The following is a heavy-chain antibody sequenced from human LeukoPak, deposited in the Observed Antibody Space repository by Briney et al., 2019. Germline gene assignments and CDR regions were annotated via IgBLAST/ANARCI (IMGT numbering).Heavy chain of an antibody. V-gene: IGHV3-13*01. CDR1: GFTFTNYD. J-gene: IGHJ4*02. CDR3: ARGGNPSLIDY. CDR2: IGTDDDT. Sequence: GGSLRLSCAASGFTFTNYDMHWVRQATGKGLEWVSAIGTDDDTYYPGSVKGRFTISRENAKNSLYLQMNSLRPGDTAVYYCARGGNPSLIDYWGQGTLVIVSS.